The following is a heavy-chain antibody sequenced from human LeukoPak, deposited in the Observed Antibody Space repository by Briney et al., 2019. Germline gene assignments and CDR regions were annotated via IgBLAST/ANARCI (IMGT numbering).Heavy chain of an antibody. V-gene: IGHV4-34*01. D-gene: IGHD3-22*01. CDR3: ARRRITMIVVVSYDAFDI. J-gene: IGHJ3*02. Sequence: SETLSLTCAAYGGSFSGYYWSWIRQPPGKGLEWIGEINHSGSTYYNPSLKSRVTISVDTSKNQFSLKLSSVTAADTAVYYCARRRITMIVVVSYDAFDIWGQGTMVTVSS. CDR2: INHSGST. CDR1: GGSFSGYY.